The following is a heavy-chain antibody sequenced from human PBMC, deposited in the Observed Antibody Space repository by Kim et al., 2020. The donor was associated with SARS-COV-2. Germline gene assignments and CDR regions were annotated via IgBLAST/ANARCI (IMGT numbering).Heavy chain of an antibody. Sequence: SETLSLTCTVSGGFVSSGSYFWGWIRQPPGKGLEWLGYIYYSGSTNYNPSLKSRVTMSLDTSENQFSLKVRSVTAADTAVYYCARAPNDFWSGYPYYFDYWGQGTLVTVSS. J-gene: IGHJ4*02. CDR1: GGFVSSGSYF. V-gene: IGHV4-61*01. D-gene: IGHD3-3*01. CDR3: ARAPNDFWSGYPYYFDY. CDR2: IYYSGST.